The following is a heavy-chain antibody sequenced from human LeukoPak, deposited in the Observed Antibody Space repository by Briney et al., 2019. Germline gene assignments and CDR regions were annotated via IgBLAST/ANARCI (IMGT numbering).Heavy chain of an antibody. CDR3: AKYGNSGWVIDN. J-gene: IGHJ4*02. CDR2: IYYTGGT. Sequence: PSETLSLTCTLSGGSIGSDYWTWIGQPPGRGREYIGYIYYTGGTNHTPSLKSRVTISVDTSKNQFSLKLSSVTAADTAVYFCAKYGNSGWVIDNWGQGTLVTVSS. V-gene: IGHV4-59*08. D-gene: IGHD6-19*01. CDR1: GGSIGSDY.